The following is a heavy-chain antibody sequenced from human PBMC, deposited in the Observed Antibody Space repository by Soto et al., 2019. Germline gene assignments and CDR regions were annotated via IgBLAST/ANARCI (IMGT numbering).Heavy chain of an antibody. CDR2: VSSSGSTI. J-gene: IGHJ4*02. CDR1: ELNIIDYD. CDR3: ARDRSYDYIWGSYRYPDY. Sequence: RLACSAAELNIIDYDRSRIRKAKGKGLEWVSYVSSSGSTIYYADSVKGRFTISRDNAKNSLYLQMNSLRAEDTAVYYCARDRSYDYIWGSYRYPDYWGQGTLVTVSS. V-gene: IGHV3-11*01. D-gene: IGHD3-16*02.